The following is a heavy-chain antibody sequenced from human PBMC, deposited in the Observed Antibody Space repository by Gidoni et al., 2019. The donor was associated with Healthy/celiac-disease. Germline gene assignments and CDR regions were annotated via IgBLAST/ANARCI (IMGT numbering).Heavy chain of an antibody. CDR2: ISWDGGST. Sequence: EVQLVESGGVVVQPGGSLRLSCAASGFPFDDYAMHWVRQAPGKGLEWVSLISWDGGSTYYADSVKGRFTISRDNSKNSLYLQMNSLRAEDTALYYCAKDIESIAVAGTPLFQHWGQGTLVTVSS. J-gene: IGHJ1*01. CDR3: AKDIESIAVAGTPLFQH. D-gene: IGHD6-19*01. CDR1: GFPFDDYA. V-gene: IGHV3-43D*04.